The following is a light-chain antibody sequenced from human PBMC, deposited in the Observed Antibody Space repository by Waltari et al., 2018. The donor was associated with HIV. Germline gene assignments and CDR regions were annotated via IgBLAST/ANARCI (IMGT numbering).Light chain of an antibody. CDR3: ASWDDKLDGWV. V-gene: IGLV1-44*01. J-gene: IGLJ3*02. Sequence: QSLLPQPPSASGTPGQRVTISCSGSYSNIGSHTVTWHQQLPGSAPRALIYNNDQRPSGVPDRFSGSKSGTSASLAISGLQSEDQGDYYCASWDDKLDGWVFGGGTRLTVL. CDR1: YSNIGSHT. CDR2: NND.